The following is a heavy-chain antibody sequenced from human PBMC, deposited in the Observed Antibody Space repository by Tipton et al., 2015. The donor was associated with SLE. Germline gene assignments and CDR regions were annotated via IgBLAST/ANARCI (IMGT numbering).Heavy chain of an antibody. CDR1: GFTFSSYG. J-gene: IGHJ4*02. Sequence: SLRLSCAASGFTFSSYGMHWVRQAPGKGLEWVAFIRYDGSNKYYADSVKGRFTISRDNSKNTLYLQMNSLRAEDTAVYYCAKVVISSWYYLDYWGQGTLVTVSS. D-gene: IGHD6-13*01. V-gene: IGHV3-30*02. CDR2: IRYDGSNK. CDR3: AKVVISSWYYLDY.